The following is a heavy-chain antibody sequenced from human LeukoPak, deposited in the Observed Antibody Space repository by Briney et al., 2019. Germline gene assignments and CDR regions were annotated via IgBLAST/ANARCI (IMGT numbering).Heavy chain of an antibody. D-gene: IGHD5-18*01. J-gene: IGHJ4*02. CDR3: ARGETAMVARYYFDY. Sequence: GGSLRLSCAASGFTFSSYAMSWVRQAPGKGLEWVSAISGSGGSTYYADSVKGRFTISRDNAKNSLYLQMNSLRAEDTAVYYCARGETAMVARYYFDYWGQGTLVTVSS. CDR2: ISGSGGST. V-gene: IGHV3-23*01. CDR1: GFTFSSYA.